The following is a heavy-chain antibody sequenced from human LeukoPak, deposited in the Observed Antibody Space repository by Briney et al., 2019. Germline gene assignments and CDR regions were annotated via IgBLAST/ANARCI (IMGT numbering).Heavy chain of an antibody. CDR1: GFTFSSYE. CDR2: INTDGSEK. Sequence: PGGSLRLSCAASGFTFSSYEMNWVRHTPGKGLEWAAIINTDGSEKNYVDSVRGRFTISRDNAKSSLYLQMNSLRAEDTAVYYCARSSHGPDYWGQGTLVTVS. J-gene: IGHJ4*02. V-gene: IGHV3-7*01. CDR3: ARSSHGPDY.